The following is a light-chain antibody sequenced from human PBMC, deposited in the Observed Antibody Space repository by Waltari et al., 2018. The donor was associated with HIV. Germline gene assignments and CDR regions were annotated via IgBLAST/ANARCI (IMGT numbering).Light chain of an antibody. Sequence: EIVFTQSPATLSLSPGDRTTLSCRPSQSVSSYLAWYQQKPGQAPRLLIYDASNRATGIPARFSGSGSGTDFTLTISSLEPEDFAVYYCQQRSNWPSFGQGTKLEIK. CDR2: DAS. CDR3: QQRSNWPS. V-gene: IGKV3-11*01. J-gene: IGKJ2*03. CDR1: QSVSSY.